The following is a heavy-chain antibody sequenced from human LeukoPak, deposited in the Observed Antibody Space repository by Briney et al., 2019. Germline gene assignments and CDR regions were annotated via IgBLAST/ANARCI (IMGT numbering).Heavy chain of an antibody. D-gene: IGHD5-18*01. J-gene: IGHJ3*02. V-gene: IGHV1-2*02. CDR2: INPNSGGT. CDR1: GYTFTDYY. Sequence: ASVKVSCKASGYTFTDYYIHWVRQAPGQGLEWMGWINPNSGGTIYARKFQGRVTMTRDTSTSTAYMEVRSLRSDDTAVYYCARDVGYSYGYGSWKSAFDIWGQGTMVTVSS. CDR3: ARDVGYSYGYGSWKSAFDI.